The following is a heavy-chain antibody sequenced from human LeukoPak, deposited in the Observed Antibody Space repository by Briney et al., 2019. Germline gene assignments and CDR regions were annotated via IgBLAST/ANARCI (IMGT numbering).Heavy chain of an antibody. J-gene: IGHJ4*02. CDR2: IYYSGNP. Sequence: SETLSLTCTVSGGSISGNSYYWGWIRQPPGKGLEWVGSIYYSGNPFYNPSLKSRVTISVDTPKNQFSLRLDSVTAADTALYYCASQLDSTGYNTGFIDYWGPGTVVTVSS. D-gene: IGHD3/OR15-3a*01. CDR3: ASQLDSTGYNTGFIDY. CDR1: GGSISGNSYY. V-gene: IGHV4-39*01.